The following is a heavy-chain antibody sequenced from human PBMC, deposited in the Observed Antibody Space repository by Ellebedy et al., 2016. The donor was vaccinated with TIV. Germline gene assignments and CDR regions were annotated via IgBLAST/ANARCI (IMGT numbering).Heavy chain of an antibody. CDR1: GGSVSSGSYY. Sequence: MPGGSLTLSCTVSGGSVSSGSYYWSWIRQPPGKGLEWIGYIYYSGSTNDNPSLKSRVTISVDTSKNQFSLKLSSVTAADTAVYYCARDADTFGSGHFDYWGQGILVTVSS. J-gene: IGHJ4*02. V-gene: IGHV4-61*01. CDR2: IYYSGST. CDR3: ARDADTFGSGHFDY. D-gene: IGHD6-19*01.